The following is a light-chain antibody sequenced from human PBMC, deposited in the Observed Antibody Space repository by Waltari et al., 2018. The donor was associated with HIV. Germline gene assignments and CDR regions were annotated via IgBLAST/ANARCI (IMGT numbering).Light chain of an antibody. CDR2: RNN. CDR3: AAWDDSLSGWV. J-gene: IGLJ3*02. CDR1: SSNIGSNY. Sequence: QSVLTQPPSASGTPGQRVTISCSGSSSNIGSNYVYWYQQLPGTAPKLLIYRNNPRPAAVPDRFSGSKSGTSASLAISGLRSEDEADYYCAAWDDSLSGWVFGGGTKLTVL. V-gene: IGLV1-47*01.